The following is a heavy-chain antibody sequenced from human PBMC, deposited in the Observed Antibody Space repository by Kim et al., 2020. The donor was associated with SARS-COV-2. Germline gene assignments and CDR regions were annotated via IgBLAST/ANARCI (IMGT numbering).Heavy chain of an antibody. J-gene: IGHJ4*02. D-gene: IGHD3-10*01. Sequence: SVKGRFTISRDNSKTTLYLQMNSLRAENTAVYYCARDLENYYGSGSYLDYWGQGTLVTVSS. V-gene: IGHV3-30*01. CDR3: ARDLENYYGSGSYLDY.